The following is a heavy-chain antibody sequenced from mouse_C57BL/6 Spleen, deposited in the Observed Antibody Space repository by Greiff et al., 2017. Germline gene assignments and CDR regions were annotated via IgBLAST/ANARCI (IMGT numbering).Heavy chain of an antibody. CDR2: IDPENGDT. CDR1: GFNIKDDY. J-gene: IGHJ3*01. V-gene: IGHV14-4*01. D-gene: IGHD1-1*01. Sequence: VQLQQSGAELVRPGASVKLSCTASGFNIKDDYMHWVKQRPEQGLEWIGWIDPENGDTEYASKFQGKATITADTSSNTAYLQLSSLTSEDTAVYYYTTFYDSSLAWFAYWGQGTLVTVSA. CDR3: TTFYDSSLAWFAY.